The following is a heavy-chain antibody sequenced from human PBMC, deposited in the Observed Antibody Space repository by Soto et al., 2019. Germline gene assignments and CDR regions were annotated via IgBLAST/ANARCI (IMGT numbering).Heavy chain of an antibody. CDR1: GGSISSSSYY. J-gene: IGHJ5*02. D-gene: IGHD2-2*01. CDR3: APIVPAARNPFDP. Sequence: SETLSLTCTVSGGSISSSSYYWGWIRQPPGKGLEWIGSIYYSGSTYYNPSLKSRVTISVDTSKNQFSLKLSSVTAADTAVYYCAPIVPAARNPFDPWGQGTLVTVSS. CDR2: IYYSGST. V-gene: IGHV4-39*01.